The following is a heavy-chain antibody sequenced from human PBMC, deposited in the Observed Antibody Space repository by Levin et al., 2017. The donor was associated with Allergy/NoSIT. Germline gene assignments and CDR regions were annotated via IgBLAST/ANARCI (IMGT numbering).Heavy chain of an antibody. CDR2: ISDDGSSE. CDR1: GFTFSNYA. CDR3: VREIAEEGT. Sequence: GGSLRLSCAASGFTFSNYAMHWVRQAPGKGLEWAGVISDDGSSEFYIDSVKGRFTISRDNSKNRLYLQMDSLRAEDPALYYCVREIAEEGTWGQGTLVIVSS. J-gene: IGHJ4*02. V-gene: IGHV3-30-3*01. D-gene: IGHD1-1*01.